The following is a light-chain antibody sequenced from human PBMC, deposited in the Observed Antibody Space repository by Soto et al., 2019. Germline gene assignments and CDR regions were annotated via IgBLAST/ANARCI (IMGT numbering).Light chain of an antibody. V-gene: IGLV1-47*02. CDR2: SNN. J-gene: IGLJ2*01. CDR3: SSYGGSNNLL. Sequence: QSVLTQPPLASGTPGQRVTISCSGSSSNIGSNYVYWYQQLPGTAPKLLIYSNNQRPSGVPDRFSGSKSGTSASLAISGLQAEDEADYYCSSYGGSNNLLFGGGTKLTVL. CDR1: SSNIGSNY.